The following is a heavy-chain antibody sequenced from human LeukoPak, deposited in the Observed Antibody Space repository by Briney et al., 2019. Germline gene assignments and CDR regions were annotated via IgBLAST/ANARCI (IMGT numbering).Heavy chain of an antibody. CDR1: GYTFTGYY. D-gene: IGHD1-26*01. CDR2: INPNSGGT. J-gene: IGHJ4*02. CDR3: ARDSGSFPVYFDY. Sequence: ASVKVSCKASGYTFTGYYMHWVRQAPGQGLEWMGWINPNSGGTNYAQKFQGRVTMTRDTSISTAYMELSRLRSDDTAVYYCARDSGSFPVYFDYWGQGTLVTVSS. V-gene: IGHV1-2*02.